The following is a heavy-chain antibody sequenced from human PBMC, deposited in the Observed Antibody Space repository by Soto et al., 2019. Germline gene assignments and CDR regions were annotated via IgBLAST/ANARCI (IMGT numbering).Heavy chain of an antibody. CDR3: TGDYYDSSGYWAY. Sequence: GGSLRLSCAASGFTFGDDTMHWVRQAPGKGLEWVSLISWDGGSTYYADSVKGRFTISRDNSKNSLYLQMNSLRTEDTALYYCTGDYYDSSGYWAYWGQGTLVTVSS. V-gene: IGHV3-43*01. J-gene: IGHJ4*02. CDR2: ISWDGGST. D-gene: IGHD3-22*01. CDR1: GFTFGDDT.